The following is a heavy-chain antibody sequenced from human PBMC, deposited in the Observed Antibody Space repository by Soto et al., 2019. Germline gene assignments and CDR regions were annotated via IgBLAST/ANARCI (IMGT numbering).Heavy chain of an antibody. D-gene: IGHD2-21*02. CDR2: IYYSGST. Sequence: PSETLSLTFTVSGGSISSSSYYGGWIRQPPGKGLEWIGSIYYSGSTYYNPSLKSRVTISVDTSKNQFSLKLSSVTAADTAVYYCARPPDDSSSGWFDPWGQGTLVTVS. CDR3: ARPPDDSSSGWFDP. V-gene: IGHV4-39*01. J-gene: IGHJ5*02. CDR1: GGSISSSSYY.